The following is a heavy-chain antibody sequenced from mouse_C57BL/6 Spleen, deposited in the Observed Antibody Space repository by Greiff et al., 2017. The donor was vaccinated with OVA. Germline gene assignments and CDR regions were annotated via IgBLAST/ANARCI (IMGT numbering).Heavy chain of an antibody. D-gene: IGHD1-1*01. J-gene: IGHJ1*03. CDR2: IYPGDGDT. Sequence: QVQLQQSGPELVKPGASVKISCKASGYAFSSSWMNWVKQRPGKGLEWIGRIYPGDGDTNYNGKFKGKATLTADKSSSTAYMQLSSLTSEDSAVYFFARNYYGSTPLLEYFDVWGTGTTVTVSS. CDR1: GYAFSSSW. CDR3: ARNYYGSTPLLEYFDV. V-gene: IGHV1-82*01.